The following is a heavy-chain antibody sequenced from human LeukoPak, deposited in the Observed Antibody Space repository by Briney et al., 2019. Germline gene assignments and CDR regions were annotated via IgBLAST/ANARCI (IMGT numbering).Heavy chain of an antibody. Sequence: SVKVSCKASGGTFSRYAISRVRQAPGQGLEWMGGIIPIFGTANYAQKFQGRVTITADESTSTAYMELSSLRSEDTAVYYCAYSHDYGRIYFDYWGQGTLVTVSS. CDR2: IIPIFGTA. D-gene: IGHD4-17*01. CDR3: AYSHDYGRIYFDY. V-gene: IGHV1-69*13. CDR1: GGTFSRYA. J-gene: IGHJ4*02.